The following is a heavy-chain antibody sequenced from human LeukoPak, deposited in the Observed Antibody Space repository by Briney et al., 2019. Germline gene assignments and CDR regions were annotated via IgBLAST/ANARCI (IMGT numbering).Heavy chain of an antibody. CDR2: IDISGST. D-gene: IGHD4-17*01. CDR3: ARDLLADYGDYVLNWYFDL. CDR1: GDSISNYY. Sequence: PSETLSLTCTVSGDSISNYYWSWIRQPAGKGLVWIGRIDISGSTNNNPSLKRRVSMSVDTSKNQFSLNLSSVTAADTAVYYCARDLLADYGDYVLNWYFDLWGRGTLVTVSS. J-gene: IGHJ2*01. V-gene: IGHV4-4*07.